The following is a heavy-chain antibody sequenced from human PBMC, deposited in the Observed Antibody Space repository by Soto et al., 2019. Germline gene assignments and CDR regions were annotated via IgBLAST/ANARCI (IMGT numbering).Heavy chain of an antibody. D-gene: IGHD3-9*01. V-gene: IGHV5-51*01. CDR1: GYSFTNYW. Sequence: GESLKISCKGSGYSFTNYWIGWVRQMPGKGLEWMGIIYPGDSDTRYSPSFQGQVTISADKSISTAYLQWSSLKASDTAMYYCARRRDYDILTGYSSRDAFDIWGQGTMVTVSS. CDR3: ARRRDYDILTGYSSRDAFDI. CDR2: IYPGDSDT. J-gene: IGHJ3*02.